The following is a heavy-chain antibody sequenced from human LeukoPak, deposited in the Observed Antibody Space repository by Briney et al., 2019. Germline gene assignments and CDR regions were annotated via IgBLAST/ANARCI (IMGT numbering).Heavy chain of an antibody. D-gene: IGHD3-16*01. CDR3: MRDGPSWGLL. V-gene: IGHV4-4*07. Sequence: SETLSLTCTVPGISVNPYYWSWIRQPVGKGLEWIGRIIYTSGSTNYNPSLNSRVTMSVDTSKNQCSLKLSSVTAADTAVYYCMRDGPSWGLLWGLGTLVTVSS. J-gene: IGHJ4*02. CDR1: GISVNPYY. CDR2: IIYTSGST.